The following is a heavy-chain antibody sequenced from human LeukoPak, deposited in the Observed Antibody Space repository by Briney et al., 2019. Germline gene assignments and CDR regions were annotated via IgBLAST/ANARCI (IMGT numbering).Heavy chain of an antibody. J-gene: IGHJ3*02. D-gene: IGHD3-10*01. V-gene: IGHV4-59*01. CDR2: IFYSGST. CDR3: ASSSSGSYYNGFDI. Sequence: PSETLSLTCSVSGGSIRNYYWTWIRQPPGKGLEWIGYIFYSGSTNYNPSLKSRVTIPLDTSKNHFSLKLNSVTAADTAVYYCASSSSGSYYNGFDIWGQGTMVTVAS. CDR1: GGSIRNYY.